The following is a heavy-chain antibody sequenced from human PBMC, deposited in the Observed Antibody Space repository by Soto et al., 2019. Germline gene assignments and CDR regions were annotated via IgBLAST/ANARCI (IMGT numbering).Heavy chain of an antibody. Sequence: NPSETMSLTCAVYGGSFSGYYWSWIRQPPGKGLEWIGEINHSGSTNYNPSLKSRVTISVDTSKNQFSLKLSSVTAADTAVYYCARVGSAWLVHLGYYFDYWGQGTLVTVSS. D-gene: IGHD6-19*01. CDR1: GGSFSGYY. CDR2: INHSGST. V-gene: IGHV4-34*01. CDR3: ARVGSAWLVHLGYYFDY. J-gene: IGHJ4*02.